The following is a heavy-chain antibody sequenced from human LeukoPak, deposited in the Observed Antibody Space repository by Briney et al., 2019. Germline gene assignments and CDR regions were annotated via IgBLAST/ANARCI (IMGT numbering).Heavy chain of an antibody. V-gene: IGHV3-23*01. Sequence: GGSLRLSCAASRFTFSSYWMSWVRQAPEKGLEWVSAISGSGGSTYYADSVKGRFTISRDNSKNTLYLQMNSLRAEDTAVYYCAKAPPPSSFPSYFDYWGQGTLVTVSS. J-gene: IGHJ4*02. CDR2: ISGSGGST. D-gene: IGHD2-2*01. CDR3: AKAPPPSSFPSYFDY. CDR1: RFTFSSYW.